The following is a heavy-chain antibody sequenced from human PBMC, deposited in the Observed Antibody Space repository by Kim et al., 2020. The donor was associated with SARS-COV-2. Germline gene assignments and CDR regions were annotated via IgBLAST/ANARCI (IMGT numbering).Heavy chain of an antibody. D-gene: IGHD3-10*01. Sequence: ASAKGRLPVARDNANNSLYLQMNSLGAEDTAVYYCARSSPGMDVWGQGTTVTVSS. J-gene: IGHJ6*02. V-gene: IGHV3-48*01. CDR3: ARSSPGMDV.